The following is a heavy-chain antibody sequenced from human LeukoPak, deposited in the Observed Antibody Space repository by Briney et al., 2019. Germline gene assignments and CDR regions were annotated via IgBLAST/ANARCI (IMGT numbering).Heavy chain of an antibody. D-gene: IGHD2-2*01. CDR2: FDPEDGET. J-gene: IGHJ3*02. V-gene: IGHV1-24*01. CDR1: GYTLTELS. CDR3: ATLPPLVPAGPADAFDI. Sequence: ASVKVSCKVSGYTLTELSMHWVRQAPGKGLEWMGGFDPEDGETIYAQKFHGRVTMTEDTSTDTAYMELSSLRSEDTAVYYCATLPPLVPAGPADAFDIWGQGTMVTVSS.